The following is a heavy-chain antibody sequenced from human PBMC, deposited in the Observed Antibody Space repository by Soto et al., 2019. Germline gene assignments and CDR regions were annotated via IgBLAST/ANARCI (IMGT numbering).Heavy chain of an antibody. J-gene: IGHJ5*02. Sequence: ASVKVSFKASGYTFTNYYRHWLRQAPGQGLEWMGIINPSGGSATYAQKFQGRVTMTRDTSASTVYMELRSLTSEDTAVFYCERDRGGSGFEPFDPWGQGTLVTVSS. CDR1: GYTFTNYY. CDR3: ERDRGGSGFEPFDP. D-gene: IGHD3-3*01. CDR2: INPSGGSA. V-gene: IGHV1-46*01.